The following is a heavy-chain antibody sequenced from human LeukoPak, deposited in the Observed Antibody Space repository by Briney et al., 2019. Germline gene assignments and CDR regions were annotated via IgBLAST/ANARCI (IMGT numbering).Heavy chain of an antibody. V-gene: IGHV4-38-2*02. CDR1: GYSISSGYY. CDR2: IYHSGST. Sequence: PSETLSLTCTVSGYSISSGYYWGWIRQPPGNGLEWIGRIYHSGSTYYNPSLKSRVTISVDTSKNQFSLKLSSVTAADTAVYYCARRSRYSVVPAATCVYNWFDPWGQGTLVTVSS. CDR3: ARRSRYSVVPAATCVYNWFDP. J-gene: IGHJ5*02. D-gene: IGHD2-2*01.